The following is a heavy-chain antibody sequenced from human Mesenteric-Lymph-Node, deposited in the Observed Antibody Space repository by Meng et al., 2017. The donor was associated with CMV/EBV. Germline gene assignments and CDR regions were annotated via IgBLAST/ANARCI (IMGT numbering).Heavy chain of an antibody. J-gene: IGHJ6*02. CDR1: GFTFSDYY. CDR3: AKARPGGYLFDYDYGMDV. D-gene: IGHD3-16*02. CDR2: ISSSGSTI. Sequence: GGSLRLSCAASGFTFSDYYMSWIRQAPGKGLEWVSYISSSGSTIYYADSVKGRFTISRDNSKNTLYLQMNSLRAEDTAVYYCAKARPGGYLFDYDYGMDVWGQGTTVTVSS. V-gene: IGHV3-11*01.